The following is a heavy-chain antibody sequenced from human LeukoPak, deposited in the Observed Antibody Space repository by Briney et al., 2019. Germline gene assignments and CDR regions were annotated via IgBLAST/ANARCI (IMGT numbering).Heavy chain of an antibody. CDR3: ARAFKRGLRDTFDY. V-gene: IGHV1-69*04. Sequence: GASVKVSCKASGGTFSSYAISWVRQAPGQGLEWMGRIIPILGIANYAQKFQGRVTITADKSTSTAYMELSSLRSEDTAVYYCARAFKRGLRDTFDYWGQGTLVTVSS. D-gene: IGHD4-17*01. CDR1: GGTFSSYA. CDR2: IIPILGIA. J-gene: IGHJ4*02.